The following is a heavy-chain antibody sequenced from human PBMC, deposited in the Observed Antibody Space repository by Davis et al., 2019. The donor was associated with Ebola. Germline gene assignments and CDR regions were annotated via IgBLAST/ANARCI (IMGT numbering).Heavy chain of an antibody. CDR3: AKHRAEWLTGIFDS. J-gene: IGHJ4*02. D-gene: IGHD7-27*01. CDR2: VYYDGST. V-gene: IGHV4-59*08. CDR1: GGSISSYY. Sequence: SETLSLTCTISGGSISSYYWGWVRQPPGKGLEWIGDVYYDGSTNYNASLKSRVTMSIDTSKNQFSLRLSSVTAADTAVYYCAKHRAEWLTGIFDSWGQGTQVTVSS.